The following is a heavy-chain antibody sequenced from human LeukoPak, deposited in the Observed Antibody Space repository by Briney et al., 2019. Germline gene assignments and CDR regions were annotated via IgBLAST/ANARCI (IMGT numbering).Heavy chain of an antibody. CDR1: GYTFTSYT. CDR2: INAGNGNT. J-gene: IGHJ3*02. Sequence: ASVKVSCKASGYTFTSYTMHWVRQAPGQRLEWMGRINAGNGNTKYSQKFQGRVTIIRDTSASTAYMELSSLRSEDTAVYYCARMSTADASDIWGQGTMVTVSS. V-gene: IGHV1-3*01. CDR3: ARMSTADASDI.